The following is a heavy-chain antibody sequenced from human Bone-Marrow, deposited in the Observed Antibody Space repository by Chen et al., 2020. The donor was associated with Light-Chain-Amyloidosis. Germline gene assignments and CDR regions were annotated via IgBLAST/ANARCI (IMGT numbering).Heavy chain of an antibody. D-gene: IGHD4-17*01. V-gene: IGHV4-39*07. CDR1: GGSIMSSSNF. Sequence: QVQLQESGPGLVKPSGTLSLTCTVSGGSIMSSSNFWGWLRQAPGKGLEWIGSIYYSGNTYMNSSLKNRVAMSVDTSNNQFSLRLNSVTAADTAVYFCARVVPPNYGANFNSWGQGTLVIVSS. J-gene: IGHJ4*02. CDR2: IYYSGNT. CDR3: ARVVPPNYGANFNS.